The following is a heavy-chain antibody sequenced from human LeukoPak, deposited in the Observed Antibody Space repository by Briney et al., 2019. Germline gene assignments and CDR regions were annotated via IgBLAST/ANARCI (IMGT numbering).Heavy chain of an antibody. D-gene: IGHD3-9*01. Sequence: SETLSLTCAVYGGSFSGYYWSWIRQPPGKGLEWIGEINHSGSTNYNPSLKSRVTISVDTSNNQFSLKLTSVTAADTAVYYCARTYYHILTGYYVDAFDIWGQGTMVTVSS. V-gene: IGHV4-34*01. CDR2: INHSGST. J-gene: IGHJ3*02. CDR3: ARTYYHILTGYYVDAFDI. CDR1: GGSFSGYY.